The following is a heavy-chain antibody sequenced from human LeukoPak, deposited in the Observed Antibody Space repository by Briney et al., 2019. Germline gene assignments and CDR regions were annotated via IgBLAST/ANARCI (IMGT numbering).Heavy chain of an antibody. J-gene: IGHJ4*02. CDR3: TRDELYTTQ. CDR1: GFTFSSYS. V-gene: IGHV3-48*04. D-gene: IGHD1-26*01. CDR2: VTSSSSTI. Sequence: GGSLRLSCVASGFTFSSYSMNWVRQAPGKGPEWISYVTSSSSTIYYADSVKGRFTISRDNAKNSLYLQMNSLRAEDTAVYYCTRDELYTTQWGQGTLVTVSS.